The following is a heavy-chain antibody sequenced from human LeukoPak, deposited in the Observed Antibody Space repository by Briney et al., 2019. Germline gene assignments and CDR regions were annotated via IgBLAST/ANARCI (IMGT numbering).Heavy chain of an antibody. V-gene: IGHV4-39*01. CDR1: GGSISSSSYY. Sequence: SETLSLTCTVSGGSISSSSYYWGWIRQPPGKGLEWTGSIYYSGSTYYNPSLKSRVTISVDTSKNQFSLKLSSVTAADTAVYYCARVPGGAPNWFDPWGQGTLVTVSS. J-gene: IGHJ5*02. CDR3: ARVPGGAPNWFDP. CDR2: IYYSGST. D-gene: IGHD1-1*01.